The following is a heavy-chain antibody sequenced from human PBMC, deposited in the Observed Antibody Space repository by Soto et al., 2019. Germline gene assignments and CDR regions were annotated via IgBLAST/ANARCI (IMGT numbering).Heavy chain of an antibody. CDR2: IYQSGTT. CDR1: GDSISRGYY. Sequence: TETLSLTCAVSGDSISRGYYWAWIRQPPGKGLEYIGSIYQSGTTYYNPSLMSRVAISVDTSKNQFSLNLRSVTAADTALYFCARQRTSVVTQAYFDVWGPGSLVTVS. D-gene: IGHD2-21*02. V-gene: IGHV4-38-2*01. CDR3: ARQRTSVVTQAYFDV. J-gene: IGHJ4*02.